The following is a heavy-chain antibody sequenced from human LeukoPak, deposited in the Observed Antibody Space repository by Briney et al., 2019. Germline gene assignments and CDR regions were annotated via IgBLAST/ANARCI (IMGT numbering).Heavy chain of an antibody. D-gene: IGHD5-24*01. Sequence: ASETLSLTCTVSGGSISSYYWSWIRQPPGKGLEWIGYIYYSGSTNYNPSLKSRVTISVDTSKNQFSLKLSSVTAADTAVYYCARGEEMATIYRAFDIWGQGTMVTVSS. CDR2: IYYSGST. J-gene: IGHJ3*02. V-gene: IGHV4-59*01. CDR3: ARGEEMATIYRAFDI. CDR1: GGSISSYY.